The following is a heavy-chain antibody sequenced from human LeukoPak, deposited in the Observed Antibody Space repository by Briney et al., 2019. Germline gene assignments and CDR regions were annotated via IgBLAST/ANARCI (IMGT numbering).Heavy chain of an antibody. D-gene: IGHD6-6*01. V-gene: IGHV1-24*01. CDR1: GYTLTELS. CDR3: ATDGLYSSSSFDY. Sequence: ASVKVSCKVSGYTLTELSMHWVRQVPGKGLEWMGGFDPEDGETIYAQKFQGRVTMTEDTSTDTAYMELSSLRSEDTAVYYCATDGLYSSSSFDYWGQGTLVTVSS. CDR2: FDPEDGET. J-gene: IGHJ4*02.